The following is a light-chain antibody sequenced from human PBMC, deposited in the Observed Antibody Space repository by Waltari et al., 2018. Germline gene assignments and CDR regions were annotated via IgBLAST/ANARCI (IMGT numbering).Light chain of an antibody. Sequence: QAALTQHAAVSGSPGPASTISCTGTRSDVGGYKYVAWYQQNPGKAPKVVIYDVFRRPSGVSNRFSGSKSGNTASLTISGLQAEDEADYYCSSYTTSSACVFGTGTKVTVL. CDR1: RSDVGGYKY. V-gene: IGLV2-14*01. J-gene: IGLJ1*01. CDR2: DVF. CDR3: SSYTTSSACV.